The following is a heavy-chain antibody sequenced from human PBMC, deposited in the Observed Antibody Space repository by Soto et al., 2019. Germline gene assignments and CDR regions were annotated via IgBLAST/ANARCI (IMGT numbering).Heavy chain of an antibody. Sequence: LSPTRSFRSGSIHSTRYYSGEIRKPPGKGLEWIASIYFSGSTYYNPSLKSRVTLSVDTSKSQFSLKLSSVTAADTAVYYCASQQLVHYYYGMDVWGQGTTVS. J-gene: IGHJ6*02. D-gene: IGHD6-13*01. CDR1: SGSIHSTRYY. CDR2: IYFSGST. CDR3: ASQQLVHYYYGMDV. V-gene: IGHV4-39*01.